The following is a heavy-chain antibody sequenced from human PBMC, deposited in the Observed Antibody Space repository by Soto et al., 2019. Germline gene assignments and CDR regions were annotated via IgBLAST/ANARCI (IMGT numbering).Heavy chain of an antibody. D-gene: IGHD6-19*01. CDR2: IYYSGST. CDR1: DVSLSSGSYY. J-gene: IGHJ6*02. CDR3: ARDGAVAGTVYYYGMDV. V-gene: IGHV4-61*01. Sequence: SETPSLTCTFSDVSLSSGSYYWSWIRQPPGKGLEWIGYIYYSGSTNYNPSLKSRVTISVDTSKNQFSLKLSSVTAADTAVYYCARDGAVAGTVYYYGMDVWGQGSTVTVSS.